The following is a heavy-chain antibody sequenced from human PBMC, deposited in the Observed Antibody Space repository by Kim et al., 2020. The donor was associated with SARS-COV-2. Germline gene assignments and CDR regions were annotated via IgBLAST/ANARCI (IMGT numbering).Heavy chain of an antibody. D-gene: IGHD1-26*01. CDR3: AACGGHDY. J-gene: IGHJ4*02. CDR2: IKTKTDGGTT. CDR1: GFTFTDAW. V-gene: IGHV3-15*01. Sequence: GGSLRLSCVASGFTFTDAWMNWVRQAPGKGLEWVGHIKTKTDGGTTEYAAPVKDRFTISRDDSKNTVSLQMNSLKAEDTAVYYCAACGGHDYWGQGTLVTVSS.